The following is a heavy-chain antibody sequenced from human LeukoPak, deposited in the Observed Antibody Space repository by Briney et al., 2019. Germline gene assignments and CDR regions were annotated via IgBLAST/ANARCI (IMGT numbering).Heavy chain of an antibody. CDR3: ARGGDTALVRNYYYMDV. J-gene: IGHJ6*03. CDR2: ISAYNGNT. Sequence: ASVKVSCKASGYTFTSYGISWVRQAPGQGLEWMGWISAYNGNTNYAQKLQGRVTMTTDTSTSTAYMELSSLRSDDTAVYYCARGGDTALVRNYYYMDVWGKGTTVIISS. CDR1: GYTFTSYG. V-gene: IGHV1-18*01. D-gene: IGHD5-18*01.